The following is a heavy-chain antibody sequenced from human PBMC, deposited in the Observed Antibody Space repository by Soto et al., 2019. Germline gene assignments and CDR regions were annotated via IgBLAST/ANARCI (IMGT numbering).Heavy chain of an antibody. V-gene: IGHV1-18*01. CDR2: ISGYNANT. Sequence: ASVKVSFKASGYTFTGYGIGWVRQAPGQGLEWMGWISGYNANTNYPQKLQGRITMTTDTSTSTAYMELRSLRSDDTAVYYCARGGYYYDSSGYYSEYWGQGTLVTVSS. CDR1: GYTFTGYG. J-gene: IGHJ4*02. CDR3: ARGGYYYDSSGYYSEY. D-gene: IGHD3-22*01.